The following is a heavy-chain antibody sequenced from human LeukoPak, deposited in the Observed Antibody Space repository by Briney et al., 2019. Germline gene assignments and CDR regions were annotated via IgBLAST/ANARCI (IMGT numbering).Heavy chain of an antibody. CDR2: MNEDGSGT. CDR3: TRDPAWGAIDY. D-gene: IGHD7-27*01. J-gene: IGHJ4*02. CDR1: GFSIGSSW. Sequence: TGGSLRPSCAVSGFSIGSSWMSWVRQTPGKGLEWVADMNEDGSGTYYVDSVKGRFTVSRDNAQNSVYLQMNSLRVEDTGVYYCTRDPAWGAIDYWGQGTLVTVSS. V-gene: IGHV3-7*01.